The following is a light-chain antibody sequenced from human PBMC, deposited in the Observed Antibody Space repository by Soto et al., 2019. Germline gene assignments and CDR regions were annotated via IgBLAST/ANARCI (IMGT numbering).Light chain of an antibody. CDR1: QSINSY. J-gene: IGKJ4*01. CDR3: QQSYRIPLT. Sequence: DIQMTQSPSSLSASVGDRVTITCRASQSINSYLSWYQQKPGKAPKVLIYAASSLQSGVPSRFSGSGSGTDFTRTISSLQREDFATYYCQQSYRIPLTFGGGTKVEI. CDR2: AAS. V-gene: IGKV1-39*01.